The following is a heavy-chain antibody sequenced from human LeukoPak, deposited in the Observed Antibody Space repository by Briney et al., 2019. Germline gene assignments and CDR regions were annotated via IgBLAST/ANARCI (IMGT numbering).Heavy chain of an antibody. Sequence: PGGSLRLSCAASGFTFSSYAMHWVRQAPGKGLEWVAVISYDGSNKYYADSVKGRFTISRDNSKNTLYLQMNSLRAEDTAVYYCARESQSGWYYFHYYYGMDVWGKGTTATVSS. CDR1: GFTFSSYA. CDR3: ARESQSGWYYFHYYYGMDV. V-gene: IGHV3-30-3*01. J-gene: IGHJ6*04. CDR2: ISYDGSNK. D-gene: IGHD6-19*01.